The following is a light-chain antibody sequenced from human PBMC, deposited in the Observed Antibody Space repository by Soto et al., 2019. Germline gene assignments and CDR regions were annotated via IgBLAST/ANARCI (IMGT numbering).Light chain of an antibody. CDR2: VNS. J-gene: IGLJ1*01. CDR1: SSNIGAGYD. V-gene: IGLV1-40*01. Sequence: QSVLTQPPSVSGAPGQRVTISCTGSSSNIGAGYDVHWYQQLPGTGPKLLIYVNSNRPSGVPDRFSGSKSGTSASLAITGLQTEDEADYYCQSYDSSLSGSYVFGTGTKVTVL. CDR3: QSYDSSLSGSYV.